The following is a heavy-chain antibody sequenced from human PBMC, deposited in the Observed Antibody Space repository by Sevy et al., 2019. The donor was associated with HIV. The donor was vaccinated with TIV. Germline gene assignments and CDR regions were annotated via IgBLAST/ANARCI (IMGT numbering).Heavy chain of an antibody. CDR2: IKQDGSEK. CDR1: GFTFSSYW. J-gene: IGHJ4*02. Sequence: GGSLRLSCAASGFTFSSYWMSWVRQAPGKGLEWVANIKQDGSEKYYVDSVKGRFTISGDNAKNSLYLQMNSLRAEDTAVYYCARDHGYDFWSGYFFYWGQGTLVTVSS. V-gene: IGHV3-7*01. D-gene: IGHD3-3*01. CDR3: ARDHGYDFWSGYFFY.